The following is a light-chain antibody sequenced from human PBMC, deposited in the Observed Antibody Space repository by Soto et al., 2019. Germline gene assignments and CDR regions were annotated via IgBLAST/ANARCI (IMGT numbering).Light chain of an antibody. V-gene: IGKV1-9*01. CDR3: QQLVT. Sequence: DIQLTQSPSFLSASVGDRGTITCRASQGISSSLAWYQQKPGKAPKLLIYAASTLQSGVQSRFSGSGSGTEFTLSISSLQPEYFATYYCQQLVTFGQGTKVEIK. J-gene: IGKJ1*01. CDR1: QGISSS. CDR2: AAS.